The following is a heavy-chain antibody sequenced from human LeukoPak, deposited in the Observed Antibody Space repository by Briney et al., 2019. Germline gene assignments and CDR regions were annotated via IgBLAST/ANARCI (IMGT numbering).Heavy chain of an antibody. J-gene: IGHJ6*03. V-gene: IGHV3-15*01. CDR1: GFTFSNAW. CDR2: IKSKTDGGTT. D-gene: IGHD6-13*01. Sequence: GGSLRLSCAASGFTFSNAWMSWVRQAPGKGLEWVGRIKSKTDGGTTDYAAPVKGRFTISRDDSKNTLYLQMNSLKTEDTAVYYCTTDPLRVAAAGSYYYYYYMDVWGKGTTVTVSS. CDR3: TTDPLRVAAAGSYYYYYYMDV.